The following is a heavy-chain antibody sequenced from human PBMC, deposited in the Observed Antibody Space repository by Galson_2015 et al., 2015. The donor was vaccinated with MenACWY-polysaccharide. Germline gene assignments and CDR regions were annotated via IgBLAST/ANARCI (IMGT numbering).Heavy chain of an antibody. CDR1: GFTFSSYA. Sequence: SLRLSCAASGFTFSSYAMSWVRQAPGKWLEWVSGVSASGGSTVYTDSAKGRFTMSRDNSKRSLYLQMNSLRAEDTAVYYCAKDTGPGECAYSWGTFDIWGRGTMVTVSS. CDR2: VSASGGST. D-gene: IGHD3-10*01. J-gene: IGHJ3*02. V-gene: IGHV3-23*01. CDR3: AKDTGPGECAYSWGTFDI.